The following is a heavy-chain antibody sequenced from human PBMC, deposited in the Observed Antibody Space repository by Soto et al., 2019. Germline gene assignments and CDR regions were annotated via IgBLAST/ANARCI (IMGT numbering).Heavy chain of an antibody. D-gene: IGHD6-19*01. CDR1: GGSISSGGYS. Sequence: PSETLSLTCAVSGGSISSGGYSWSWIRQPPGKGLEWIGYFSHSGSTYYNPSLKSRVTISVDRSKNQFSLKLSSVTAADTAVYYWSRGGLLPDPWGQGTLVTVSS. V-gene: IGHV4-30-2*01. CDR2: FSHSGST. J-gene: IGHJ5*02. CDR3: SRGGLLPDP.